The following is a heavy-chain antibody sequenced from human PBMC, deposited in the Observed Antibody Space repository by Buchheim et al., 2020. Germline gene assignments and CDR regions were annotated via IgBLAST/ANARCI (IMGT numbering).Heavy chain of an antibody. D-gene: IGHD7-27*01. CDR3: VRDLDWGFDY. CDR1: GFTFSTYT. V-gene: IGHV3-48*01. Sequence: EVQLVESGGGLVQPGGSLRLSCVASGFTFSTYTMNWVRQAPGKGLEWVSFIAWSTDTKTYADSVKGRFTLSSDNATNSLFLQMNSLRAEDTAVYYCVRDLDWGFDYWGQGTL. CDR2: IAWSTDTK. J-gene: IGHJ4*02.